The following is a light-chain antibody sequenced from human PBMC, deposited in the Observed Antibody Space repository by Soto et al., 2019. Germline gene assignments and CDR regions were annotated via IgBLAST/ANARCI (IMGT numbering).Light chain of an antibody. V-gene: IGKV3-20*01. Sequence: EIALTQSPGTLSLSPGERATLSCRASQSVTSNYLAWYQQKPGQAPRLLMFGASIRDTGISDRFIGSGSGTDFTLTISRLEPEDFAVYYCQQYGSSPGTFGQGTKVDIK. CDR3: QQYGSSPGT. CDR2: GAS. CDR1: QSVTSNY. J-gene: IGKJ1*01.